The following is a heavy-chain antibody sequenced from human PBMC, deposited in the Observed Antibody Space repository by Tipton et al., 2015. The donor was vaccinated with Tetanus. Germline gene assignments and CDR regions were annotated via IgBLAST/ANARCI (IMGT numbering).Heavy chain of an antibody. V-gene: IGHV3-23*01. J-gene: IGHJ4*02. Sequence: SLRLSYAASGFTFSSYAMSWVRQAPGKGLEWVSAISGSGGSTYYADSVKGRFTISRDNSKNTLYLQMNSLRAEDTAVYYCAKEKGTRIAAAGKRNFDYWGQGPLVPVSS. CDR3: AKEKGTRIAAAGKRNFDY. D-gene: IGHD6-13*01. CDR1: GFTFSSYA. CDR2: ISGSGGST.